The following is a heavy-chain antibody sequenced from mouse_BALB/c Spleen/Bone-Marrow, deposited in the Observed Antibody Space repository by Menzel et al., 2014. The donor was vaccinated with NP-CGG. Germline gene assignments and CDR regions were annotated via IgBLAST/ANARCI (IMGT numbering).Heavy chain of an antibody. CDR1: GYTFTSYV. Sequence: VQLQQPGSELVKPGASVKMSCKASGYTFTSYVMHWVKQKPGQGLEWIGYIIPSNDVTKYNEKFKGKATLTSDKSSSTAYMELSSLTSEDSAVYYCARKRGGAMDYWGPGTSVTVSS. V-gene: IGHV1-14*01. CDR3: ARKRGGAMDY. J-gene: IGHJ4*01. CDR2: IIPSNDVT.